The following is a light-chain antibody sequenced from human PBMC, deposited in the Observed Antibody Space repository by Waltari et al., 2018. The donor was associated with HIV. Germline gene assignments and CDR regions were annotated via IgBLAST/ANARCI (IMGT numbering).Light chain of an antibody. CDR3: QQYNSHSRT. J-gene: IGKJ1*01. CDR1: QSIGRW. V-gene: IGKV1-5*03. CDR2: ETS. Sequence: DIQMTQSPSTVSASVGDTVTITCRARQSIGRWLAWYQQKPGEAPKLLIYETSTLEIGVPSIFSGSGSGTEFTLTVSRLQPEDFATYDCQQYNSHSRTFGQGTKVEIK.